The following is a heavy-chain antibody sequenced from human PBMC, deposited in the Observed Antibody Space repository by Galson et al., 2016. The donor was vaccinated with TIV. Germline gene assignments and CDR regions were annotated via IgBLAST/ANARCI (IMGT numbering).Heavy chain of an antibody. CDR3: AEVPSSGFRYYYGMDV. J-gene: IGHJ6*02. V-gene: IGHV3-23*01. CDR1: GFTFSSYA. CDR2: ITGGGGTT. D-gene: IGHD3-22*01. Sequence: SLRLSCAASGFTFSSYAMTWVRQAPGKGLEWVSAITGGGGTTYYADSVKGRFTISRDNSKNTVYLQMNSLRADDTAVYYCAEVPSSGFRYYYGMDVWGQGTTVTVSS.